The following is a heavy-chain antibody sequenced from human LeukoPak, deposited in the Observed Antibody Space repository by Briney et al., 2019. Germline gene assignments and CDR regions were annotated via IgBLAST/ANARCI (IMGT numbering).Heavy chain of an antibody. CDR2: ISSGSDHI. CDR1: GFTFSRYS. D-gene: IGHD6-13*01. Sequence: GGSLRLSCAASGFTFSRYSMNWVRQAPGKGLEWVSSISSGSDHIYYSDSLKGRFIISRDNAKNSLYLQMNSLRAEDTAVYYCAFPGIANPWGQGTLVTVSS. CDR3: AFPGIANP. V-gene: IGHV3-21*01. J-gene: IGHJ5*02.